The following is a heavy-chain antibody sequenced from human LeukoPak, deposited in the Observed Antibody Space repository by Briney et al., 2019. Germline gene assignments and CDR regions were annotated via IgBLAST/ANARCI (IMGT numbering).Heavy chain of an antibody. J-gene: IGHJ4*02. CDR2: INPSGGST. CDR1: GYTFTSYY. CDR3: ARDLRCSSTSCYGGPLDFDY. V-gene: IGHV1-46*01. Sequence: GASVKVSCKASGYTFTSYYMHWVRQAPGQGLEWMGIINPSGGSTSYAQKFQGRVTMTRDTSTSTVYMELSSLRSEDTAVYYCARDLRCSSTSCYGGPLDFDYWGQGTLVTVSS. D-gene: IGHD2-2*01.